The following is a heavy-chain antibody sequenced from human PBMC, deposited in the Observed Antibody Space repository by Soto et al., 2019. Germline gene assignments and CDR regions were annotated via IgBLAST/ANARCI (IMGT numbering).Heavy chain of an antibody. CDR2: IYYSGST. CDR3: ARCPAAWEHGDILTGYPTIFDY. J-gene: IGHJ4*02. V-gene: IGHV4-59*01. CDR1: GGSISSYY. D-gene: IGHD3-9*01. Sequence: PSETLSLTCTVSGGSISSYYWSWIRQPPGKGLEWIGYIYYSGSTNYNPSLKSRVTISVDTSKNQFSLKLSSVTAADTAVYYCARCPAAWEHGDILTGYPTIFDYWGQGTLVTVSS.